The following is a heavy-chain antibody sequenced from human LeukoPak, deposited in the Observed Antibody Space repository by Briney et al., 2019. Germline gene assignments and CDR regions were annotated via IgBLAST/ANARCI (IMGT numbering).Heavy chain of an antibody. CDR1: GFAFNSYY. CDR2: INPNMGTT. J-gene: IGHJ4*02. D-gene: IGHD6-6*01. Sequence: ASVKVSCKTSGFAFNSYYLHWVRQAPGQGLEWMGWINPNMGTTDYPQKFQGRVTMTRDTSIRTIYMELNSLTYDDTAVYYCARDLTSSSSRHFDYWGQGSLVTVSS. CDR3: ARDLTSSSSRHFDY. V-gene: IGHV1-2*02.